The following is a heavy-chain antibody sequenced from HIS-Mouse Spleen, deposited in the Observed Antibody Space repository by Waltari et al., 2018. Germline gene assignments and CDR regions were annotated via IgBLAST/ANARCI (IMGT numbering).Heavy chain of an antibody. CDR3: ARSNWYFDY. J-gene: IGHJ4*02. CDR1: GFTVSSNY. V-gene: IGHV3-66*01. D-gene: IGHD7-27*01. Sequence: EVQLVESGGGLVQPGGSLRLSCAASGFTVSSNYMSGVRQAPGKGLEGVSVIYSGGSTYYADSVKGRFTISRDNSKNTLYLQLNSLRAEDTAVYYCARSNWYFDYWGQGTLVTVSS. CDR2: IYSGGST.